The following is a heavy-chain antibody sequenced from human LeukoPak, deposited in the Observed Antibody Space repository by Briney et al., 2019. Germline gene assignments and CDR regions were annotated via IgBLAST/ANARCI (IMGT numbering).Heavy chain of an antibody. V-gene: IGHV3-74*01. CDR3: ARVGGGLDYGDYPSPIDY. Sequence: GGSLRLSCAASGFTFSSYWMHWVRQAPGKGLVGVSRINSDGSSTSYADSVKGRFTISRDNAKNTLYLQMNSLKAVDTAVYDCARVGGGLDYGDYPSPIDYWGQGTLATVS. D-gene: IGHD4-17*01. J-gene: IGHJ4*02. CDR1: GFTFSSYW. CDR2: INSDGSST.